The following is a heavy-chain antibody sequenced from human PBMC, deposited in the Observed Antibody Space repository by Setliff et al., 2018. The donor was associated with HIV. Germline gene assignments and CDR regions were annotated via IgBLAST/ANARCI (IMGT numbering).Heavy chain of an antibody. CDR3: ARPRYTYGTPPAFDI. CDR1: GGSISSSSHY. D-gene: IGHD5-18*01. Sequence: SETLSLTCTVSGGSISSSSHYWGWIRQPPGKGLEWIGSIYFSGSTYYNPSLKSRVTISVDTSKNQFSLKLSSVTAADTAVYYCARPRYTYGTPPAFDIWGRGTVVTGSS. CDR2: IYFSGST. J-gene: IGHJ3*02. V-gene: IGHV4-39*01.